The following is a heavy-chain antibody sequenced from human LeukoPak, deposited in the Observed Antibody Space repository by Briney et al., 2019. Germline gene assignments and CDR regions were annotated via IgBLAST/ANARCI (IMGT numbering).Heavy chain of an antibody. D-gene: IGHD2-2*02. V-gene: IGHV1-18*01. CDR1: GYTFANFV. J-gene: IGHJ4*02. CDR2: ISVYNGNT. Sequence: GASVKVSCKASGYTFANFVITWVRQAPGQGLEWMGWISVYNGNTNYAQNLQGRVTLTTDTSTSTAYMELRSLRSDDTALYYCARTCSSSSCYMVHWGQGTLVTVSS. CDR3: ARTCSSSSCYMVH.